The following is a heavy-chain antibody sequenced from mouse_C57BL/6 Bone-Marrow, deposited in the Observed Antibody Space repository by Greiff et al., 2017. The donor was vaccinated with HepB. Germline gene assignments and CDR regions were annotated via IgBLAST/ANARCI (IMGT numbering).Heavy chain of an antibody. V-gene: IGHV1-9*01. CDR1: GYTFTGYW. CDR3: AIHDYGSLLYYYAMDY. J-gene: IGHJ4*01. Sequence: QVQLQQSGAELMKPGASVKLSCKATGYTFTGYWIEWVKQRPGHGLEWIGEILPGSGSTNYNEKFKGKATFTADTSSNTAYMQLSSLTTADSAIDYCAIHDYGSLLYYYAMDYWGQGTSVTVSS. CDR2: ILPGSGST. D-gene: IGHD1-1*01.